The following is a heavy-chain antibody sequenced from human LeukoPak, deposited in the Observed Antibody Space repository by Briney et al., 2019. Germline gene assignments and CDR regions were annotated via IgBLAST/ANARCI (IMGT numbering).Heavy chain of an antibody. D-gene: IGHD5-18*01. V-gene: IGHV3-48*04. Sequence: GGSLRLSCAASGFTFSSYSMNWVRQAPGKGLEWVSYISSSSSTIYYADSVKGRFTISRDNAKNSLYLQMNSLRAEDTAVYYCASQLWRPGYMDVWAKGPRSPSP. CDR3: ASQLWRPGYMDV. J-gene: IGHJ6*03. CDR2: ISSSSSTI. CDR1: GFTFSSYS.